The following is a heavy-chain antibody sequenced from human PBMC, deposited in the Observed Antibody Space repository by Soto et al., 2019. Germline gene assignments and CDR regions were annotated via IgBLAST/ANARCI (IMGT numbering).Heavy chain of an antibody. Sequence: QVQLVQSGAEVQKPGSSVKVSCKASGGTFSSYAISWVRQAPGQGLEWMGGIIPIFGTANYAQKFQGRVKTTADESTSTAYMELSSMRSEDKAVYYCARAIPPDFWSGSPRGYYYYGIDVWGQGTTVTVSS. CDR1: GGTFSSYA. V-gene: IGHV1-69*01. CDR2: IIPIFGTA. D-gene: IGHD3-3*01. CDR3: ARAIPPDFWSGSPRGYYYYGIDV. J-gene: IGHJ6*02.